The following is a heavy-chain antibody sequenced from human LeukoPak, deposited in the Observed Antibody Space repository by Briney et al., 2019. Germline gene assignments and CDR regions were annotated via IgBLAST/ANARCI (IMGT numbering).Heavy chain of an antibody. CDR3: ARIKSTSYGDY. D-gene: IGHD1-26*01. CDR1: GYTFTGYY. Sequence: VKVSCKASGYTFTGYYMHWVRQAPGQGLELMGWISAYNGNTNYAQKLQGRVTMTTDTSTSTAYMELRSLRSDDTAVYYCARIKSTSYGDYWGQGTLVTVSS. J-gene: IGHJ4*02. CDR2: ISAYNGNT. V-gene: IGHV1-18*01.